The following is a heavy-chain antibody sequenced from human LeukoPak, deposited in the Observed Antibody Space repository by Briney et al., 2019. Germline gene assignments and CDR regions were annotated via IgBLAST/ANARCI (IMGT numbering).Heavy chain of an antibody. Sequence: PGGSLRLSCAASGFTFSSYAMSWVRQAPGKGLEWVSAISGSGGSTYYADSVKGRFTISRDNSKNTLYLQMNSLRAEDTAVYYCANQVVPAAQQYYYGSGSSRDDYWGQGTLVTVSS. CDR1: GFTFSSYA. CDR3: ANQVVPAAQQYYYGSGSSRDDY. J-gene: IGHJ4*02. CDR2: ISGSGGST. D-gene: IGHD3-10*01. V-gene: IGHV3-23*01.